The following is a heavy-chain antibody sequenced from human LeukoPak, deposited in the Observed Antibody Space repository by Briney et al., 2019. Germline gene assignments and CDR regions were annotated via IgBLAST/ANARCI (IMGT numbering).Heavy chain of an antibody. J-gene: IGHJ4*02. CDR3: AREHVSGSFQFDY. Sequence: PGGSLRLSCSASGFTFSDHYMSWIRQAPGKGPEWLSYISGSGNTIYYADSVKGRFTISRDNAESSLFLQMNSLRAEDTAVYYCAREHVSGSFQFDYWGQGTLVTVSS. CDR2: ISGSGNTI. D-gene: IGHD3-10*01. CDR1: GFTFSDHY. V-gene: IGHV3-11*01.